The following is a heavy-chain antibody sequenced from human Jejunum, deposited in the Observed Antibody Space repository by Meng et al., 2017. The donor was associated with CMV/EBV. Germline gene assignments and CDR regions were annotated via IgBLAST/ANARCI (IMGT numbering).Heavy chain of an antibody. CDR2: VSYNGNT. D-gene: IGHD2-15*01. V-gene: IGHV4-59*02. J-gene: IGHJ6*02. Sequence: GGSGTDFKYWSWMRQSSGKGLEWIAYVSYNGNTNYNPSLRRRVYISSDAAKNQFSLRLTSATTADTAVYYCARGWADIRFSGAMDVWGQGSTVTVSS. CDR3: ARGWADIRFSGAMDV. CDR1: GGSGTDFKY.